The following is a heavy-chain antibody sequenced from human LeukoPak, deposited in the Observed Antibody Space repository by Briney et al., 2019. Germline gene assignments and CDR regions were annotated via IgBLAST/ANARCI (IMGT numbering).Heavy chain of an antibody. D-gene: IGHD4-17*01. J-gene: IGHJ5*02. CDR1: GGSFSGYY. CDR3: ARTPTVTTSFSWWFDP. Sequence: SETLPLTCAVYGGSFSGYYWSWIRQPPGKGLEWIGEINHSGSTNYNPSLKSRVTISVDTSKNQFSLKLSSVTAADTAVYYCARTPTVTTSFSWWFDPWGQGTLVTVSS. CDR2: INHSGST. V-gene: IGHV4-34*01.